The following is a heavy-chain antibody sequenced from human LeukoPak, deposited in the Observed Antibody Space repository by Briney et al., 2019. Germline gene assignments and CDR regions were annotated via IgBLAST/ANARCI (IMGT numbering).Heavy chain of an antibody. CDR3: ARLEYCSGGSCYGFSYFDY. J-gene: IGHJ4*02. Sequence: GESLQISCKGSGYSFTSYWIGWVRQMPGKGLEGMGIIYPGDSDTRYSPSFQGQVTISADKSISIAYLQWSSLKASDTAMYYCARLEYCSGGSCYGFSYFDYWGQGTLVTVSS. CDR1: GYSFTSYW. D-gene: IGHD2-15*01. CDR2: IYPGDSDT. V-gene: IGHV5-51*01.